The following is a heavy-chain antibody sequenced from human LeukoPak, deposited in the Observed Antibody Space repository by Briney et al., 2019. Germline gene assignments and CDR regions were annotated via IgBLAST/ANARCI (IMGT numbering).Heavy chain of an antibody. J-gene: IGHJ4*02. CDR2: VSGGGGGT. D-gene: IGHD6-13*01. Sequence: PGGSLRLSCEASGFTFSTYAMSWVRLAPGKGLEWVSAVSGGGGGTYYADSVKGRFTISRDNSKNTLYLQMNSLRAEDTAVYYCLRSFPAAAAYYFDYWGQGTLVTVSS. V-gene: IGHV3-23*01. CDR3: LRSFPAAAAYYFDY. CDR1: GFTFSTYA.